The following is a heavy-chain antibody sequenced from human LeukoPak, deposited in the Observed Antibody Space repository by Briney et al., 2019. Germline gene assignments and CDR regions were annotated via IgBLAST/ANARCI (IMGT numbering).Heavy chain of an antibody. CDR1: GYSFTSYW. CDR2: IYPGDSDT. V-gene: IGHV5-51*04. Sequence: GGSLRISCTGSGYSFTSYWIGWVRQMPGKGLEWMGIIYPGDSDTRYSPSFQGQVTISADKPISTAYLQWSSLKASDTAMYYCARRNYYDSSGYYCDYWGQGTLVTVSS. CDR3: ARRNYYDSSGYYCDY. J-gene: IGHJ4*02. D-gene: IGHD3-22*01.